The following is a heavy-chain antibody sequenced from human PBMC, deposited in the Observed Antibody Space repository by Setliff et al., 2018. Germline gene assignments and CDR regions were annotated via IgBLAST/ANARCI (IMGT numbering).Heavy chain of an antibody. CDR1: GYSISSGYY. D-gene: IGHD2-15*01. J-gene: IGHJ4*02. CDR2: IYHSGST. Sequence: PSETLSLTCAVSGYSISSGYYWGWIRQPPGKGLEWIGSIYHSGSTYYNPSLKSRVTISVDTSKNQFSLKLSSVTAADTAVYYCARGGGGKPFDYWGQGTLVTVSS. V-gene: IGHV4-38-2*01. CDR3: ARGGGGKPFDY.